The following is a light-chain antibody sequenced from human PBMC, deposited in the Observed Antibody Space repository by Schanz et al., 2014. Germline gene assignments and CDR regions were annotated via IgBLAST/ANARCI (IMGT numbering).Light chain of an antibody. CDR2: DNN. Sequence: QSVLTQPPSVSAAPGQKVTISCSGSTSNIGNNYVSWYQQLPGTAPKLLIYDNNKRPSGIPDRFSGSRSGTSASLAISGLRSEDEAVYSCAAWDDTLNGWVFGGGTQLTVL. J-gene: IGLJ3*02. CDR1: TSNIGNNY. V-gene: IGLV1-51*01. CDR3: AAWDDTLNGWV.